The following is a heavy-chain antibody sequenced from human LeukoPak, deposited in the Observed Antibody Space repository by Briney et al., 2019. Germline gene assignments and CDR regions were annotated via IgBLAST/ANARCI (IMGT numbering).Heavy chain of an antibody. CDR2: IKQDGSEK. CDR3: ARDPLGSRQYYYYYYGMDV. J-gene: IGHJ6*02. CDR1: GFTFSSYA. Sequence: GGSLRLSCAAPGFTFSSYAMHWVRQAPGKGLEWVANIKQDGSEKYYVDSVKGRFTISRDNAKNSLYLQMNSLRAEDTAVYYCARDPLGSRQYYYYYYGMDVWGQGTTVTVSS. V-gene: IGHV3-7*01. D-gene: IGHD3-10*01.